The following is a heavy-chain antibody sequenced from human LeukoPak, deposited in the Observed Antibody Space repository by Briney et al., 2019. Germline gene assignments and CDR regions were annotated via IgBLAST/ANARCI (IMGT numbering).Heavy chain of an antibody. V-gene: IGHV3-74*01. Sequence: PGGSLRLSCAASGFTFSSYWMHWVRQIPGKGLMWVSRIESNGLTLYADSVRDRFTISRDNGKNTVYLQMNSLRADDTAIYYCARAATYFYGSVTYDWFESWGQGTLVTVSS. CDR2: IESNGLT. CDR1: GFTFSSYW. D-gene: IGHD3-10*01. J-gene: IGHJ5*01. CDR3: ARAATYFYGSVTYDWFES.